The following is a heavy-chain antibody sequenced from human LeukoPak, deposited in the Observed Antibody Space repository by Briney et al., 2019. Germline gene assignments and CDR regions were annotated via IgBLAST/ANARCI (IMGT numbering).Heavy chain of an antibody. D-gene: IGHD3-16*01. CDR3: ARALGGVISFDY. Sequence: SETLSLTCTVSGGSISSYYWSWIRQPPGKGLEWIGYIYYSGSTNYNPSLKSRVTISVDTSKNQFSLKLSSVTVADTAVYYCARALGGVISFDYWGQGTLVTVSS. V-gene: IGHV4-59*01. CDR2: IYYSGST. J-gene: IGHJ4*02. CDR1: GGSISSYY.